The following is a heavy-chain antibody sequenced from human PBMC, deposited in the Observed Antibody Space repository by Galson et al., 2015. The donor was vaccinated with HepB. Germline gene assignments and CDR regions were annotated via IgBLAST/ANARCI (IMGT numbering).Heavy chain of an antibody. D-gene: IGHD1-26*01. V-gene: IGHV3-33*01. Sequence: SLRLSCAVSGFTFSNYGMHWVRQAPGKGLEWVAVIWADGIDKYYADSVKGRFTISRDNSKSTLYLQMNSLGAEDTAVYYCAREKIVGAYVGKDSWGQGTLVTVSS. J-gene: IGHJ5*02. CDR1: GFTFSNYG. CDR3: AREKIVGAYVGKDS. CDR2: IWADGIDK.